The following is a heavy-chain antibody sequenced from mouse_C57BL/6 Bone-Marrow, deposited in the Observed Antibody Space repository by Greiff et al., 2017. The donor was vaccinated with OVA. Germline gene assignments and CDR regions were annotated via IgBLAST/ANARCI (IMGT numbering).Heavy chain of an antibody. J-gene: IGHJ3*01. CDR2: IRNKANGYTT. D-gene: IGHD2-4*01. CDR1: GFTFTDYY. CDR3: ARSLYYDYGGAWFAY. V-gene: IGHV7-3*01. Sequence: EVKVVESGGGLVQPGGSLSLSCAASGFTFTDYYMSWVRQPPGKALEWLGFIRNKANGYTTEYSASVKGRFTISRDNSQSILYLQMNALRAEDSATYYCARSLYYDYGGAWFAYWGQGTLVTVSA.